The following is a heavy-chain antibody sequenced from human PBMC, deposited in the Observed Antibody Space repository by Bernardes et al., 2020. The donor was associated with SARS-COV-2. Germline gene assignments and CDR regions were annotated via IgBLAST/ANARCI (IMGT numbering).Heavy chain of an antibody. CDR2: IGPTITTT. D-gene: IGHD5-12*01. CDR1: GFTFDLYG. V-gene: IGHV3-48*04. J-gene: IGHJ4*02. CDR3: ARGWLENSSDY. Sequence: GGSLRLSCAASGFTFDLYGMSWVRQAPGKGLEWVSFIGPTITTTYYADSVRGRFTISRDNAKKSLYLEMNILRAEDTAVYYCARGWLENSSDYWGQGTLVTVSA.